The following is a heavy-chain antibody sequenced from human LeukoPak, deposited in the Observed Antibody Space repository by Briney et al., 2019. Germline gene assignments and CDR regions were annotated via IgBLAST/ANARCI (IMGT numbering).Heavy chain of an antibody. J-gene: IGHJ4*02. CDR1: AYTFTRYG. Sequence: ASVKVSCKASAYTFTRYGISWVRQAPGQGLEWMGIINPSGGSTSYAQKFQGRVTMTRDMSTSTVYMELSSLRSEDTAVYYCATELWFGDYRGVDYWGQGTLVTVSS. CDR2: INPSGGST. CDR3: ATELWFGDYRGVDY. D-gene: IGHD3-10*01. V-gene: IGHV1-46*01.